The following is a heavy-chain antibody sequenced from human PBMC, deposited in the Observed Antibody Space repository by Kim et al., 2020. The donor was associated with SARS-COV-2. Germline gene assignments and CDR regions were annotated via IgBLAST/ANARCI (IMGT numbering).Heavy chain of an antibody. CDR2: IIPIFGTA. D-gene: IGHD2-21*02. V-gene: IGHV1-69*13. CDR1: GGTFSSYA. J-gene: IGHJ4*02. CDR3: ARLVVTTYYFDY. Sequence: SVKVSCKASGGTFSSYAISWVRQAPGQGLEWMGGIIPIFGTANYAQKFQGRVTITADESTSTAYMELSSLRSEDTAVYYCARLVVTTYYFDYWGQGTLVTVSS.